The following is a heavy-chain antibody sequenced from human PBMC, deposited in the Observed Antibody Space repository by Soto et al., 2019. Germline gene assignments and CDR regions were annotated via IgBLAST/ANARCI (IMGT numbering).Heavy chain of an antibody. CDR1: GFTFSSYS. J-gene: IGHJ5*02. Sequence: GGSLRLSCAASGFTFSSYSMNWVRQAPGKGLEWVSSISSSSSYIYYADSVKGRFTISRDNAKNQLSVKLTSVTAADTAVYFCAGQWLTGYGAFDPWGQGTLVTVSS. D-gene: IGHD3-9*01. V-gene: IGHV3-21*04. CDR3: AGQWLTGYGAFDP. CDR2: ISSSSSYI.